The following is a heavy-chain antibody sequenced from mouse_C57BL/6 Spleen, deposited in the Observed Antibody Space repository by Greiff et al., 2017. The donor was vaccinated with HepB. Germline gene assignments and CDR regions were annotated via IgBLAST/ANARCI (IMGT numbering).Heavy chain of an antibody. CDR3: ARSDYGSYYFDY. CDR1: GYTFTSYW. J-gene: IGHJ2*01. V-gene: IGHV1-61*01. CDR2: IYPSDSET. Sequence: VQLQQPGAELVRPGSSVKLSCKASGYTFTSYWMDWVKQRPGQGLEWIGNIYPSDSETHYNQKFKDKATLTVDKSSSTAYMQLSSLTSEDSAVYYCARSDYGSYYFDYWGQGTTLTVSS. D-gene: IGHD1-1*01.